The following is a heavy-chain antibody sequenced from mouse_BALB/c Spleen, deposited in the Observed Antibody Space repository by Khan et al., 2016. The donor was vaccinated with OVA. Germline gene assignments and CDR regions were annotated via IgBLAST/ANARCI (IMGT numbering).Heavy chain of an antibody. CDR2: ISTYYGDS. Sequence: QVQLQQSGAELVRPGVSVKISCKGSGYIFTDFSMHWVKRSHAKSLEWIGVISTYYGDSIYNQNFKDKATFTVETSSSTAYMELARLTSEDSAIYDRARECCNYLFAYWGQGTLDTVSA. CDR1: GYIFTDFS. V-gene: IGHV1S137*01. D-gene: IGHD2-1*01. CDR3: ARECCNYLFAY. J-gene: IGHJ3*01.